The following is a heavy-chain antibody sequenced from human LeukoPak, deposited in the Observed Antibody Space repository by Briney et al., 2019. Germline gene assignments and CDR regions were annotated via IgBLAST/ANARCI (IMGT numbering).Heavy chain of an antibody. CDR1: GYTFTSYG. V-gene: IGHV1-8*02. D-gene: IGHD6-13*01. CDR2: MNPNSGNT. J-gene: IGHJ5*02. Sequence: ASVKVSCKASGYTFTSYGISWVRQATGQGLEWMGWMNPNSGNTGYAQKFQGRVTMTRDTSISTAYMELNSLTSEDTAVYYCATGSSTWNWFDPWGQGTLVSVTS. CDR3: ATGSSTWNWFDP.